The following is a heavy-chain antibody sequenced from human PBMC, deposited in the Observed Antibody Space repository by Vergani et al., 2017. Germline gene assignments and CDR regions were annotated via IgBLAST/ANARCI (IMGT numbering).Heavy chain of an antibody. CDR1: GFTFSSYW. V-gene: IGHV3-7*03. J-gene: IGHJ3*02. CDR3: AKVGRSGVAGTFGAFDI. CDR2: IKQDGSEK. D-gene: IGHD6-19*01. Sequence: EVQLVESGGGLVQPGGSLRLSCAASGFTFSSYWMSWVRQAPGKGLEWVANIKQDGSEKYYVDSVKGRFTISRDNSKDTLYLQMNSLRAEDTAVYYCAKVGRSGVAGTFGAFDIWGQGTMVTVSS.